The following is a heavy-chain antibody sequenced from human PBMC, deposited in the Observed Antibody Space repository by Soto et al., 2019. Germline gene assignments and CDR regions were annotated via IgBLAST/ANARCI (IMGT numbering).Heavy chain of an antibody. D-gene: IGHD3-16*01. V-gene: IGHV3-74*01. CDR2: IKSDGSST. Sequence: EVQLVESGGGLVPPGGSVRLSCAASGFSFTDYWMHWVRQAPGKGLVWVSRIKSDGSSTNYADSVKGRFTISRDNVKNTVYLQMNSLRAEDTAVYYCARGGRGGFDYWGQGALVTVSS. J-gene: IGHJ4*02. CDR3: ARGGRGGFDY. CDR1: GFSFTDYW.